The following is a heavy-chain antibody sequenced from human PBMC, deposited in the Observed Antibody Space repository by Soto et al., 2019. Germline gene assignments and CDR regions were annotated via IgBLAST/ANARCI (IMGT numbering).Heavy chain of an antibody. CDR3: AIDKSSNYYDSSGYYRPFDY. Sequence: GASVKVSCKASGYTFTSYGISWVRQAPGQGLEWMGWISAYNGNTNYAQKLQGRVTMTTDTSTSTAYMELRSLRSDDTAVYYCAIDKSSNYYDSSGYYRPFDYWGQGTLVTVSS. V-gene: IGHV1-18*01. J-gene: IGHJ4*02. D-gene: IGHD3-22*01. CDR2: ISAYNGNT. CDR1: GYTFTSYG.